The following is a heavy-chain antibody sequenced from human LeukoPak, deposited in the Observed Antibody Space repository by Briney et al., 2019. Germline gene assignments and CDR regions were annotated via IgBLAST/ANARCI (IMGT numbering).Heavy chain of an antibody. J-gene: IGHJ5*01. Sequence: GGSLRLSCAASGFNLSDYYMTWIRQAPGKGLEWVSYISRSDSTIYYADSVKGRFTISRDNAKNSLYLQMNSLRAEDTAVYYCARDREQWLGRRWFDSWGQGTLVTVSS. CDR1: GFNLSDYY. V-gene: IGHV3-11*01. CDR3: ARDREQWLGRRWFDS. D-gene: IGHD6-19*01. CDR2: ISRSDSTI.